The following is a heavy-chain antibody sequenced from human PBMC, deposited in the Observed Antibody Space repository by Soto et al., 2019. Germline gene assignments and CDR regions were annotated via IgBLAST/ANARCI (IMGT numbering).Heavy chain of an antibody. V-gene: IGHV3-7*03. CDR1: GFTFSNAW. D-gene: IGHD3-3*01. CDR3: ARDKYDFWSGYYDAFDI. J-gene: IGHJ3*02. Sequence: LRLSCAASGFTFSNAWMSWVRQAPGKGLEWVANIKQDGSEKYYVDSVKGRFTISRDNAKNSLYLQMNSLRAEDTAVYYCARDKYDFWSGYYDAFDIWGQGTMVTVSS. CDR2: IKQDGSEK.